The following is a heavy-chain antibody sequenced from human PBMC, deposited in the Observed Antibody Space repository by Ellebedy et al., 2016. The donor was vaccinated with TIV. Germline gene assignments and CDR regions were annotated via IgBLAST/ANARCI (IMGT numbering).Heavy chain of an antibody. CDR3: ARILGGYLREAAVFYWYFDL. Sequence: SGPTLVKPTETLTLTCTVSGFSLSNARMGVSWIRQPPGKALEWLAHIFSSDEKSYSTSLKNRLTISKDTSKSQVVLTMTNLDPLDTATYFCARILGGYLREAAVFYWYFDLWGRGTLVSVSS. CDR2: IFSSDEK. V-gene: IGHV2-26*02. J-gene: IGHJ2*01. CDR1: GFSLSNARMG. D-gene: IGHD3-16*01.